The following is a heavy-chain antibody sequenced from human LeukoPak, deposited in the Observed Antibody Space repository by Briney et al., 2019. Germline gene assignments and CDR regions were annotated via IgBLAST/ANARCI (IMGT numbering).Heavy chain of an antibody. J-gene: IGHJ5*02. CDR1: GGFFSSGGYY. CDR3: ARTSTVTTAFDI. CDR2: IYTGGST. Sequence: SETLSLTCSVSGGFFSSGGYYWSWLRQPAGKGLEWIGRIYTGGSTNYNPSLKSRVTMSVDTSKNQFSLKLTSVTAADTAVYYCARTSTVTTAFDIWGQGTLVTVSS. V-gene: IGHV4-61*02. D-gene: IGHD4-11*01.